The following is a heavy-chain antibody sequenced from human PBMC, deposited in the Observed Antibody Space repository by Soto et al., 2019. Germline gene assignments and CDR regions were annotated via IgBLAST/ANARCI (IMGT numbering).Heavy chain of an antibody. CDR2: IKQDGSAT. Sequence: ESGGGMVQPGESLRLSCAASGFTFTTYWMTWVRQAPGKGLEWVANIKQDGSATKYVDSVKDRFTISRDNAKNSLYLQMNSLRAEDTAVYYCARSPGGRYFQYWGQGTLVIVS. D-gene: IGHD2-15*01. CDR3: ARSPGGRYFQY. J-gene: IGHJ1*01. CDR1: GFTFTTYW. V-gene: IGHV3-7*01.